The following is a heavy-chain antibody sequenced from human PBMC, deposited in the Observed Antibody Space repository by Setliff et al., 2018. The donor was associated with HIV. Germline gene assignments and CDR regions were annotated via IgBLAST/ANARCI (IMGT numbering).Heavy chain of an antibody. J-gene: IGHJ4*02. CDR2: MNPNSGNT. Sequence: ASVKVSCKASGYTFTSYDTNWVRQATGQGLEWMGWMNPNSGNTGYAQKFQGRVTITRSTSISTAYMDLSSLRSEDTAVYYCATDPSSLPNVVVVAATPGVPDYWGQGTLVTVSS. V-gene: IGHV1-8*03. D-gene: IGHD2-15*01. CDR3: ATDPSSLPNVVVVAATPGVPDY. CDR1: GYTFTSYD.